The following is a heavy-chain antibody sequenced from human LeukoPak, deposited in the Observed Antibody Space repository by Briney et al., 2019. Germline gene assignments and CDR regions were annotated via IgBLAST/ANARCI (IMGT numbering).Heavy chain of an antibody. D-gene: IGHD6-19*01. CDR3: ARSIAVAGSSPYYFDY. V-gene: IGHV4-31*03. J-gene: IGHJ4*02. CDR1: GGSISSGGYY. Sequence: PSETLSLTCTVSGGSISSGGYYWSWIRQHPGKGLEWIGYIYYSGSTYYNPSLKSRVTISVDTSKNQFSLKLSSVTAADTAVYYCARSIAVAGSSPYYFDYWGQGTLVTVSS. CDR2: IYYSGST.